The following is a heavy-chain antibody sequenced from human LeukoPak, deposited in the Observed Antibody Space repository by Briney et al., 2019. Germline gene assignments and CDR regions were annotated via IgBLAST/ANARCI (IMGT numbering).Heavy chain of an antibody. J-gene: IGHJ6*03. CDR2: IYYSGNT. V-gene: IGHV4-59*01. CDR1: GGSISYYY. CDR3: ARDWGVGGRPGYMDV. Sequence: SETLSLTCTVSGGSISYYYWSWIRQPPGKGLEWIGYIYYSGNTNYNPSLKSRVTILVDTSKNQVSLKLSSVTAADTAVYFCARDWGVGGRPGYMDVWGKGTTVTVSS. D-gene: IGHD6-6*01.